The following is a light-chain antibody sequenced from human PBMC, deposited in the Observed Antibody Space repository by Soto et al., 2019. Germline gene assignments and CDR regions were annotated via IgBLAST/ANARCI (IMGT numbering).Light chain of an antibody. CDR3: QQYYSTPFT. Sequence: DIVMTQSPDSLAVSLGERATINCKSSQSLLYSSNNENYLGWYQKKPGQPPKLLIYWASTRESGVPDLFSGSGSGTDFTLTISSLQAEDVAVYYCQQYYSTPFTFGPGTKVDIK. V-gene: IGKV4-1*01. CDR1: QSLLYSSNNENY. CDR2: WAS. J-gene: IGKJ3*01.